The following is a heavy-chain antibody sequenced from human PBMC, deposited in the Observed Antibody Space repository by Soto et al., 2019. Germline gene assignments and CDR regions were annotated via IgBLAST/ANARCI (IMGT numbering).Heavy chain of an antibody. CDR1: SGSISSSNW. J-gene: IGHJ6*03. D-gene: IGHD3-9*01. CDR2: IYHSGST. CDR3: ARAGNYDILTGYYRDLDYYYYYYYMDV. V-gene: IGHV4-4*02. Sequence: SETLSLTCAVSSGSISSSNWWSWVRQPPGKGLERIGEIYHSGSTNYNPSLKSRVTISVDKSKNQFSLKLSSVTAADTAVYYCARAGNYDILTGYYRDLDYYYYYYYMDVWGKGTTVTVSS.